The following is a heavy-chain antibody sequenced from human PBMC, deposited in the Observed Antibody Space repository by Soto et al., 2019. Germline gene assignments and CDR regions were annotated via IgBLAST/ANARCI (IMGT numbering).Heavy chain of an antibody. CDR1: GYSFTSYW. V-gene: IGHV5-51*01. CDR3: ARIVVVVPAAIPWFDP. D-gene: IGHD2-2*02. CDR2: IYPGDSDT. J-gene: IGHJ5*02. Sequence: PGESLKISCKGSGYSFTSYWIGWVRQIPGKGLEWMGIIYPGDSDTRYSPSFQGQVTISADKSISTAYLQWSSLKASDTAMYYCARIVVVVPAAIPWFDPWGQGTLVTVSS.